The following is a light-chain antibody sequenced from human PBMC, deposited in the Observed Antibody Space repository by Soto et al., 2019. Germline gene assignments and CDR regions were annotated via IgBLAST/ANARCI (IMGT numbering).Light chain of an antibody. CDR1: NSNIGSNT. CDR2: YDN. CDR3: CSYTASDLWV. V-gene: IGLV1-44*01. J-gene: IGLJ3*02. Sequence: QLVLTQPPSASGTPGQRVTISCSGSNSNIGSNTVNWYQQLPGTAPKLLIYYDNLRPSGVPDRISGSKSGTSASLAISGLQADDEADYFCCSYTASDLWVFGGGTKLTVL.